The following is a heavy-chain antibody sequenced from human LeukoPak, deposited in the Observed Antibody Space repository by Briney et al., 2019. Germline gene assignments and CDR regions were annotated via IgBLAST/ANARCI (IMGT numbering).Heavy chain of an antibody. CDR3: ASVKDNWNDQYWFDP. J-gene: IGHJ5*02. Sequence: PSETLSLTCNISGASISDYYWGWVRQSPVKGLEWIASVLFSGSHHYSPSLRSRVAISVDTSKNQFSLNLTSVTTADTAVYYCASVKDNWNDQYWFDPWGQGTLVTVSS. CDR2: VLFSGSH. V-gene: IGHV4-59*01. CDR1: GASISDYY. D-gene: IGHD1-20*01.